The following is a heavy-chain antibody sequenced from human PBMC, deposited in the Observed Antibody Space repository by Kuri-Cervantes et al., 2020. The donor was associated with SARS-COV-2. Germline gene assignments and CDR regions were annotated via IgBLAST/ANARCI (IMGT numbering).Heavy chain of an antibody. J-gene: IGHJ4*02. CDR2: VYSTGTT. Sequence: SETLSLTCTVSGGSISSGNHYGSWIRKPAGKGLEWIGRVYSTGTTDYNPSLKSRVTMSVDTSKSQFSLNLTSVTAADTAVYYCARVGARGLDFWGQGTLVTVSS. V-gene: IGHV4-61*02. D-gene: IGHD1-26*01. CDR3: ARVGARGLDF. CDR1: GGSISSGNHY.